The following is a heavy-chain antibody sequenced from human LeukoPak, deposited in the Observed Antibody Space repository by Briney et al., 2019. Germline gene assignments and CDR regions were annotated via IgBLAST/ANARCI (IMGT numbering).Heavy chain of an antibody. J-gene: IGHJ4*02. CDR2: IRYDGSNK. V-gene: IGHV3-30*02. D-gene: IGHD4-17*01. Sequence: PGGSLRLSCAASGFTFSSYGMHWVRQAPGKGLEWVAFIRYDGSNKYYADSVKGRFTISRDNAKNSLYLQMNSLRAEDTAVYYCARASDYGDADYWGQGTLVTVSS. CDR1: GFTFSSYG. CDR3: ARASDYGDADY.